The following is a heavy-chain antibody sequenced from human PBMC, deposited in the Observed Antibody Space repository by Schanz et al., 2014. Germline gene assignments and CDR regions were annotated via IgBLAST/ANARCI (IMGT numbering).Heavy chain of an antibody. CDR3: ARDKSGTYYTFDL. CDR1: SGSIFTGGYY. J-gene: IGHJ4*02. Sequence: QVQLQESGPGLVKPSQTLSLTCTVSSGSIFTGGYYWGWIRQHPGKGLEWIGYISYSGSTNYSPSLKSRVTISLDTSNNQISLKLRSVSAADTAVYYCARDKSGTYYTFDLWGPGTQVTVSS. CDR2: ISYSGST. V-gene: IGHV4-61*08. D-gene: IGHD1-26*01.